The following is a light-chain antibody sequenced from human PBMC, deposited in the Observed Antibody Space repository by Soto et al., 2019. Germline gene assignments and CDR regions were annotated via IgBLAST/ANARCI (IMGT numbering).Light chain of an antibody. CDR2: DAS. Sequence: EIGLTQSQATLSLSPGERVTLSCRASQSLSSGYLAWYQQKFGQAPRLLIYDASRRATGIPERFSGSGSGTDFTLTINRLEPEDFAVYYCQQYGSSPTFGLGTKVDIK. CDR1: QSLSSGY. CDR3: QQYGSSPT. V-gene: IGKV3-20*01. J-gene: IGKJ1*01.